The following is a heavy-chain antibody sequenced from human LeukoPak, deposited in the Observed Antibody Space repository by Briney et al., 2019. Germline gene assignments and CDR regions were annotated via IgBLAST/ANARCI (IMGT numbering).Heavy chain of an antibody. CDR1: GGSISSSSYY. CDR3: ARVCYYDSSGYYYYYYMDV. CDR2: IYYSGST. V-gene: IGHV4-39*07. D-gene: IGHD3-22*01. J-gene: IGHJ6*03. Sequence: SETLSLTCTVSGGSISSSSYYWGWIRQPPGKGLEWIGSIYYSGSTYYNPSLKSRVTISVDTSKNQFSLKLSSVTAADTAVYYCARVCYYDSSGYYYYYYMDVWGKGTTVTISS.